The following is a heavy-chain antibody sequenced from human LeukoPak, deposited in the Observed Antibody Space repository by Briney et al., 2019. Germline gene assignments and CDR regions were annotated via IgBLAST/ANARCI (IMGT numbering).Heavy chain of an antibody. J-gene: IGHJ4*02. V-gene: IGHV3-48*01. CDR3: AKAGAVVVVAAKYFDY. D-gene: IGHD2-15*01. Sequence: PGGSLRLSCAASGFTFSSYSMNLVRQAPGKGLEWVSYITGHSSTIYYADSVKGRFTISRDNSKNTLYLQMNSLRAEDTAVYYCAKAGAVVVVAAKYFDYWGQGTLVTVSS. CDR1: GFTFSSYS. CDR2: ITGHSSTI.